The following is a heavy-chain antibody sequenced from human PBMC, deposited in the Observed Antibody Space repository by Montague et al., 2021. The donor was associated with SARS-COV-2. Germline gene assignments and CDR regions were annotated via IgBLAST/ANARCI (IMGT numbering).Heavy chain of an antibody. D-gene: IGHD3-9*01. CDR3: ARDDRYFDWSHYYYYVIDD. Sequence: TLSLTCTVSGGSISSSSYYWSWIRQPAGKGLEWIGRIYTSGSTNYNPSLKSRVTMSVDTSKNQFSLKLSSVTAADTAVYYCARDDRYFDWSHYYYYVIDDWGQGTTVTVSS. CDR1: GGSISSSSYY. J-gene: IGHJ6*02. CDR2: IYTSGST. V-gene: IGHV4-61*02.